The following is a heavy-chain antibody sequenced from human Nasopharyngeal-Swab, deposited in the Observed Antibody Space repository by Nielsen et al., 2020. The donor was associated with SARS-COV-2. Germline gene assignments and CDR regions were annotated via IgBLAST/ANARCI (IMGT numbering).Heavy chain of an antibody. CDR3: TRCGGSCYTGKDY. CDR1: GFIFSDSA. D-gene: IGHD2-15*01. CDR2: IRSKGNSYAT. V-gene: IGHV3-73*01. J-gene: IGHJ4*02. Sequence: GGSLRPSCAASGFIFSDSAIHWVRQAPGKGLEWVGRIRSKGNSYATEYAASVEGRFTISRDDSKNTAYLQMNSLITEDTAVYYCTRCGGSCYTGKDYWGQGTLVTVSS.